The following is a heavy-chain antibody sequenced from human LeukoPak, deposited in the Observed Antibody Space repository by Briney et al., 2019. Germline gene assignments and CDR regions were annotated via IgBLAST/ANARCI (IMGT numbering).Heavy chain of an antibody. Sequence: SETLSLTCTVSGGSISSGDYYWSWIRQPPGKGLEWIGYIYYSGSTYYNPSLKSRVTISVDTSKNQFSLKLSSVTAADTAVYYCARHVVVVPAAIDWFDPWGREPWSPSPQ. D-gene: IGHD2-2*01. CDR3: ARHVVVVPAAIDWFDP. V-gene: IGHV4-39*01. CDR1: GGSISSGDYY. CDR2: IYYSGST. J-gene: IGHJ5*02.